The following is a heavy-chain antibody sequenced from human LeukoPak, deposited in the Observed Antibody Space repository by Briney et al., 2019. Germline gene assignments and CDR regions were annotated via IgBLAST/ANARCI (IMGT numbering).Heavy chain of an antibody. J-gene: IGHJ4*02. CDR2: ISAYNGNT. D-gene: IGHD1-26*01. CDR1: GYTFTGYY. V-gene: IGHV1-18*04. CDR3: ARVGGSYSDFDY. Sequence: ASVKVSCKASGYTFTGYYMHWVRQAPGQGLEWMGWISAYNGNTNYAQKLQGRVTMTTDTSTSTAYMELRSLRSDDTAVYYCARVGGSYSDFDYWGQGTLVTVSS.